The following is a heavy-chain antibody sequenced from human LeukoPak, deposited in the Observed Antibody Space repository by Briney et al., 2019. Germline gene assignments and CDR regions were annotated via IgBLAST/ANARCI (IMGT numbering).Heavy chain of an antibody. V-gene: IGHV3-30*18. CDR3: AKVKLAVAGSFDY. D-gene: IGHD6-19*01. CDR2: ISYDGSNK. CDR1: GFTFSSYG. Sequence: GGSLRLSCAASGFTFSSYGMHWVRQAPGKGLEWVAVISYDGSNKYYADSVKGRFTISRDNSKNTLYLQMNSLRAEDTAVYYCAKVKLAVAGSFDYWGQGTLVTVSS. J-gene: IGHJ4*02.